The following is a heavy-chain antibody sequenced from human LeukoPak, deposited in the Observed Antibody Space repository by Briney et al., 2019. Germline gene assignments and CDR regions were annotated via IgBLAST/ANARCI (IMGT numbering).Heavy chain of an antibody. J-gene: IGHJ4*02. CDR2: ISYSGST. CDR3: ARLYSSSLGRVFDY. CDR1: GGSIGYYY. Sequence: PSETLSLTCTVSGGSIGYYYWSWIRQPPGKGLEWIGYISYSGSTNYNPSLKSRVTISVDTSKNQFSLKLSSVTAADTAIYYCARLYSSSLGRVFDYWGQGTLVTVSS. D-gene: IGHD6-13*01. V-gene: IGHV4-59*01.